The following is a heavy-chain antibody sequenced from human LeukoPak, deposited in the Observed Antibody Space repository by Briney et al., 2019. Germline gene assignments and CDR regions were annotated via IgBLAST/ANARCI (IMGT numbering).Heavy chain of an antibody. CDR3: AKYYGSGSYSWNDAFDI. CDR1: GYTFTSYG. J-gene: IGHJ3*02. Sequence: ASVKVSCKASGYTFTSYGISWVRQAPGQGLEWMGWISAYNGNTNYAQKLQGRVTMTTDTSTSTAYMELRSLRAEDTAVYYGAKYYGSGSYSWNDAFDIWGQGTMVTVSS. V-gene: IGHV1-18*01. D-gene: IGHD3-10*01. CDR2: ISAYNGNT.